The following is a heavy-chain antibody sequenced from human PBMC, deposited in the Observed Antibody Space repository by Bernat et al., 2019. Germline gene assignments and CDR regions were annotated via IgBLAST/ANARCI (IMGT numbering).Heavy chain of an antibody. V-gene: IGHV1-18*01. CDR1: GYTFTSHG. CDR3: ARTLLNCNYLNYYGMDV. D-gene: IGHD1-7*01. CDR2: ISANNGNT. Sequence: QVQLVQSGAEVKKPGASVKVSCKASGYTFTSHGISWVRQAPGHWLEWLGWISANNGNTNYAQKLQGRVIMTTDTATCTAYMDMRSLGSDDTAVFYCARTLLNCNYLNYYGMDVWGQGTTVTVSS. J-gene: IGHJ6*02.